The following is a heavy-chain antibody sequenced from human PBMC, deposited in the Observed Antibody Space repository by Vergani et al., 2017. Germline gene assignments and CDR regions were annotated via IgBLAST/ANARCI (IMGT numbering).Heavy chain of an antibody. CDR2: IYPGDSDT. CDR3: ASITMVRGPEPGDAFDI. Sequence: EVQLVQSGAEVKKPGESLKISCKGSGYSFTSYWIGWVRQMPGKGLEWMGSIYPGDSDTRYSPSFQGQVTISADKSISTAYLQGSSLKASDTAMYYCASITMVRGPEPGDAFDIWGQGTMVTVSS. D-gene: IGHD3-10*01. J-gene: IGHJ3*02. CDR1: GYSFTSYW. V-gene: IGHV5-51*01.